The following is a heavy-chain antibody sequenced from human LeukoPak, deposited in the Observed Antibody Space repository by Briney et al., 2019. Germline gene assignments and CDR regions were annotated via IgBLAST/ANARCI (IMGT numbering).Heavy chain of an antibody. J-gene: IGHJ5*02. CDR2: ISSSGSTI. D-gene: IGHD6-19*01. V-gene: IGHV3-48*03. CDR3: ARDPRIAVAGTLWFDP. CDR1: GFTFSSYE. Sequence: GGSLRLSCAASGFTFSSYEMSWVRQAPGKGLEWVSYISSSGSTIYYADSVKGRFTISRDNAKNSLYLQMNSLRAEDTAVYYCARDPRIAVAGTLWFDPWGQGTLVTVSS.